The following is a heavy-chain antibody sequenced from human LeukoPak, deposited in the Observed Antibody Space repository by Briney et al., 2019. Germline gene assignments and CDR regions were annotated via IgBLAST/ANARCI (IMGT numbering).Heavy chain of an antibody. Sequence: SETLSLTCTVSGGSISSYYWSWIRQPPGKGLEWIGYIYYSGSTNYNPSLKSRVTISVDTSKNQFSLKLSFVTAADTAVYYCAREEPYSYYYDSSGYYRGWFDPWGQGTLVTVSS. J-gene: IGHJ5*02. CDR3: AREEPYSYYYDSSGYYRGWFDP. D-gene: IGHD3-22*01. CDR2: IYYSGST. V-gene: IGHV4-59*01. CDR1: GGSISSYY.